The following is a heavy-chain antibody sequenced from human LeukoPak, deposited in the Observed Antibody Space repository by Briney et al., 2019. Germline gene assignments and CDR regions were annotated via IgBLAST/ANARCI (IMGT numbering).Heavy chain of an antibody. CDR1: GFTFSSYS. Sequence: GGSLRLSCAASGFTFSSYSMNWVRQAPGKGLEWVSSISSSSSYIYYADSVKGRFTISRDNSKNTLYLQMNSLRAEDTAVYYCAKDSYGDYSDYWGQGTLVTVSS. CDR3: AKDSYGDYSDY. V-gene: IGHV3-21*04. CDR2: ISSSSSYI. J-gene: IGHJ4*02. D-gene: IGHD4-17*01.